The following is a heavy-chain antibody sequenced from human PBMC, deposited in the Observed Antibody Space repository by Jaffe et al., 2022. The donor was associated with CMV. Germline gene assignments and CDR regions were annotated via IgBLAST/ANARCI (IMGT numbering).Heavy chain of an antibody. J-gene: IGHJ6*02. CDR1: GFTFDDYA. V-gene: IGHV3-9*01. Sequence: EVQLVESGGGLVQPGRSLRLSCAASGFTFDDYAMHWVRQAPGKGLEWVSGISWNSGSIGYADSVKGRFTISRDNAKNSLYLQMNSLRAEDTALYYCAKGGGVRGPNYYYYGMDVWGQGTTVTVSS. D-gene: IGHD3-10*01. CDR2: ISWNSGSI. CDR3: AKGGGVRGPNYYYYGMDV.